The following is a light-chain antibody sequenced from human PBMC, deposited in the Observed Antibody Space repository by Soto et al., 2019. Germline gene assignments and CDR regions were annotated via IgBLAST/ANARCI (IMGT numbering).Light chain of an antibody. Sequence: DIQMTQSPSTLSASVGDRVTIACRASQSISEFLAWYQRKPGKAPELLIYDASILETGVPSRFSGSGSGTEFTLTITSLQPDDFASYYCQQYSNYPPTFGGGTRVEIK. CDR1: QSISEF. CDR3: QQYSNYPPT. CDR2: DAS. V-gene: IGKV1-5*01. J-gene: IGKJ4*01.